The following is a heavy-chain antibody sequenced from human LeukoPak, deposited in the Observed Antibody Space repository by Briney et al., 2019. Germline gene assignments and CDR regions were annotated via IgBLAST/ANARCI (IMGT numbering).Heavy chain of an antibody. CDR2: ISGSGGST. CDR1: GFTFSSYA. V-gene: IGHV3-23*01. Sequence: GGSLRLSCAASGFTFSSYAMSWVRQAPGKGLEWVSAISGSGGSTYYADSVKGRFTISRDNSKNTLYLQMNSLRAEDTAVYYCANFPARDYYYGMDVWGQGTTVTVSS. CDR3: ANFPARDYYYGMDV. J-gene: IGHJ6*02.